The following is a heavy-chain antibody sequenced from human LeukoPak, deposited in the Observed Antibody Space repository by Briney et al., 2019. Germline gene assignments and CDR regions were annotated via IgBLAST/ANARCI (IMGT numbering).Heavy chain of an antibody. Sequence: PGRSLRLSCAASGFTFSSYSMNWVRQAPGKGLEWVSSISSSSSYIYYADSVKGRFTISRDNAKNSLYLQMNSLRAEDTAVYYCAREPIAAAGTDWFDPWGQGTLVTVSS. CDR1: GFTFSSYS. CDR2: ISSSSSYI. CDR3: AREPIAAAGTDWFDP. J-gene: IGHJ5*02. D-gene: IGHD6-13*01. V-gene: IGHV3-21*01.